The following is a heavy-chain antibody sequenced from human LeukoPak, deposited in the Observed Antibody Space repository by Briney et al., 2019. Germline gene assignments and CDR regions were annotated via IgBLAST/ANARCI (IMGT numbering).Heavy chain of an antibody. J-gene: IGHJ4*02. Sequence: KPSETLSLTCAVYGGSFSGYYWSWIRQPPGKGLEWIGEINHSGSTNYNPSLKSRVTISVDTSKNQFSLKLSSVTAADTTVYYCARGLGELSLYGDPASWGQGTLVTVSS. CDR2: INHSGST. V-gene: IGHV4-34*01. D-gene: IGHD3-16*02. CDR1: GGSFSGYY. CDR3: ARGLGELSLYGDPAS.